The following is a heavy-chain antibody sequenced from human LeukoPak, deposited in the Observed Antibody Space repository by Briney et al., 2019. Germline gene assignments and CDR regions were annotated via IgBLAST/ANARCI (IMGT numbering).Heavy chain of an antibody. CDR2: IYSGGNT. CDR1: GFTVSSNY. V-gene: IGHV3-53*01. CDR3: ASGWVRLGYCSGGSCHVNY. D-gene: IGHD2-15*01. J-gene: IGHJ4*02. Sequence: GGSLRLSCAASGFTVSSNYINWVRQAPGKGLEWVSVIYSGGNTYYADSVKGRFTISRDNSKNTVYLQMNSLRAEDTAVYYCASGWVRLGYCSGGSCHVNYWGQGTLVTVSS.